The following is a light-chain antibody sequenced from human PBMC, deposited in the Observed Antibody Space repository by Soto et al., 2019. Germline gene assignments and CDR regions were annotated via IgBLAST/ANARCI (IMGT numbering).Light chain of an antibody. J-gene: IGKJ2*01. CDR2: DAS. Sequence: DIQMTQSPSTLSASVGDRVTITCRASQSISSWLAWYQQKPGKAPKLLIYDASSLESGVPSRFSGSGSGTEFTLTISSLKPDDFATYSCQQYKSYSFGQGTKLEIK. CDR3: QQYKSYS. CDR1: QSISSW. V-gene: IGKV1-5*01.